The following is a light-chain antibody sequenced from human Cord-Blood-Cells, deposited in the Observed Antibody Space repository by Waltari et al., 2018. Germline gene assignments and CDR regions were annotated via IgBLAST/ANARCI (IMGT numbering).Light chain of an antibody. CDR3: NSRDSSGNPYV. CDR2: GKN. J-gene: IGLJ1*01. Sequence: SSELTQDPAVSVALGQTVRITCQGDSLRSSYASWYQQKPGQAPVLVIYGKNNRPSGIPDRFSGSSSGNTASLTITGAQAEDEADYYCNSRDSSGNPYVFGTGTKVTVL. V-gene: IGLV3-19*01. CDR1: SLRSSY.